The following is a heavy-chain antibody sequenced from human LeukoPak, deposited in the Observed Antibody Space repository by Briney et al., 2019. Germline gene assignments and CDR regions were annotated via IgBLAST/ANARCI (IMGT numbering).Heavy chain of an antibody. D-gene: IGHD3-10*01. Sequence: SETLSLTCAVYGGSFSGYYWSWIRQPPGKGLEWIGRIYTSGSTNYNPSLKSRVTISVDTSKNQFSLKLSSVTAADTAVYYCARSRRGYHYYMDVWGKGTTVTVSS. CDR1: GGSFSGYY. CDR2: IYTSGST. CDR3: ARSRRGYHYYMDV. V-gene: IGHV4-4*08. J-gene: IGHJ6*03.